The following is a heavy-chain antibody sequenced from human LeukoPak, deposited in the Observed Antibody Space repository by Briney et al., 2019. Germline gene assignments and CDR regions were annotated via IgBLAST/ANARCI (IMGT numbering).Heavy chain of an antibody. CDR2: ISAYNGNT. CDR3: AVEYSSSSGFDY. D-gene: IGHD6-6*01. V-gene: IGHV1-18*01. Sequence: ASVKVSCKASGYTFTSYGISWVRQAPGQGLEWMGWISAYNGNTNYAQKLQGRVTMTTDTSTSTAYMELSRLRSDDTAVYYCAVEYSSSSGFDYWGQGTLVTVSS. CDR1: GYTFTSYG. J-gene: IGHJ4*02.